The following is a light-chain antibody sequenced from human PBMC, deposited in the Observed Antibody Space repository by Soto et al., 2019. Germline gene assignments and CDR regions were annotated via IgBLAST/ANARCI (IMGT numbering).Light chain of an antibody. CDR1: QSISSY. CDR2: AAS. V-gene: IGKV1-39*01. J-gene: IGKJ1*01. CDR3: QQSYSSWT. Sequence: DIQMTQSPSSLSASVGDRVTITCRASQSISSYLNWYQQKPGKAPKLLIYAASSLQSGVPSRFSGSGSGTDFTLTIICLQPDDFATYYCQQSYSSWTFGQGTKVEIK.